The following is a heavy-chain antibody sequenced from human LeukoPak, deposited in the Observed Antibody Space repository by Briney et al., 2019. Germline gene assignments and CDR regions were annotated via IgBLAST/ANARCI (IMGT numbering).Heavy chain of an antibody. CDR3: AKDPGRYYYGSGSSHNAFDY. CDR2: ISGSGGST. CDR1: GFTFSSYA. J-gene: IGHJ4*02. Sequence: PGGSLRLSCAASGFTFSSYAMSWVRQAPGKGLEWVSAISGSGGSTYYADSVKGRFTISRDNSKNTLYLQMNSLRAEDTAVYYCAKDPGRYYYGSGSSHNAFDYWGQGTLVTVSS. V-gene: IGHV3-23*01. D-gene: IGHD3-10*01.